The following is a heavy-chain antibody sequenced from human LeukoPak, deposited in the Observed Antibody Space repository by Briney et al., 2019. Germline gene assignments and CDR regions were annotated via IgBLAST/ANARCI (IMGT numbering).Heavy chain of an antibody. J-gene: IGHJ4*02. V-gene: IGHV1-2*02. D-gene: IGHD2-2*01. Sequence: ASVKVSCKASGYTFTCYYLHWVRQAPGQGLEWMGWINPNSGGTNYAQKFQGRVTMTRDTSISTAYMELSRLRSDDTAVYYCARDKGYCSSTSCLVLDYWGQGTLVTVSS. CDR3: ARDKGYCSSTSCLVLDY. CDR1: GYTFTCYY. CDR2: INPNSGGT.